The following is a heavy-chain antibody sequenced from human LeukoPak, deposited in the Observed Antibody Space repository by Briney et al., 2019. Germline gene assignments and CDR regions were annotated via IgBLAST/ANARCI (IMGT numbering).Heavy chain of an antibody. Sequence: SETLSLTCTVSGGSTSSYYWSWIRQPPGKGLEWIGYIYYSGSTNYNPSLKSRVTISVDTSKNQFSLKLSSVTAADTAVYYCARGRVAATHFDYWGQGTLVTVSS. D-gene: IGHD2-15*01. CDR3: ARGRVAATHFDY. CDR1: GGSTSSYY. V-gene: IGHV4-59*01. CDR2: IYYSGST. J-gene: IGHJ4*02.